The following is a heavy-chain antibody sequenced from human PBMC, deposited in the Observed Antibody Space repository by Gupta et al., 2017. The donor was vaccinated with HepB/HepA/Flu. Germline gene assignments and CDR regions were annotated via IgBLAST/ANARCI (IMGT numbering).Heavy chain of an antibody. CDR3: TRDGGPTPRDY. D-gene: IGHD1-26*01. V-gene: IGHV3-7*01. CDR2: IKYDESEI. CDR1: GFTLRNYY. J-gene: IGHJ4*02. Sequence: EWQLVESGGGLVQPGGSLRLSCTASGFTLRNYYMSWVRQAPGKGLEWVANIKYDESEIHYVDSVEGRFTISRDNAKNSLFLHMNSLRVEDTAVYYCTRDGGPTPRDYWGQGTLVTVSS.